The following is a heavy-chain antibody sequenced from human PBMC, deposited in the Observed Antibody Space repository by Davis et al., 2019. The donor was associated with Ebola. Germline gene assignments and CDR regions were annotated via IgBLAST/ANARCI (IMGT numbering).Heavy chain of an antibody. CDR2: IRSKANSYAT. J-gene: IGHJ4*02. D-gene: IGHD1-26*01. Sequence: PGGTLRLSCAASGFTFSGSAMHWVRQASGKGLEWVGRIRSKANSYATAYAASVKGRFTISRDDSKNTAYLQMNSLKTEDTAVYYCTSGSYPFDYWGQGTLVTVSS. CDR1: GFTFSGSA. V-gene: IGHV3-73*01. CDR3: TSGSYPFDY.